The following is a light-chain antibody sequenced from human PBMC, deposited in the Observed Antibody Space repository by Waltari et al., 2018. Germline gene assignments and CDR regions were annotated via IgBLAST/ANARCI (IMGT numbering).Light chain of an antibody. CDR2: VGPGGIVG. CDR3: GADHGSGSNFLVI. J-gene: IGLJ2*01. V-gene: IGLV9-49*01. Sequence: QPVLTQPPSASASLGASVPLTCTLSSGSSNYKVDWYQPRPGKGPRFVMRVGPGGIVGSKGDGIPDRFSVLGSGLNRYLTITNIQEEDESDYHCGADHGSGSNFLVIFGGGTKLTVL. CDR1: SGSSNYK.